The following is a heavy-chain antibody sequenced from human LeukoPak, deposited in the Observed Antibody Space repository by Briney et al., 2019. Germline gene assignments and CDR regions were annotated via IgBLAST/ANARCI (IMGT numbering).Heavy chain of an antibody. CDR1: GYTFTSYD. CDR2: MNPNSGNT. CDR3: ARTPPYYGSGTFDY. V-gene: IGHV1-8*01. Sequence: ASVKVSCKASGYTFTSYDINWVRQATGQGLEWMGWMNPNSGNTGYAQKFQGRVTMTRNTSISTAYMELSSLRSEDTAVYYCARTPPYYGSGTFDYWGQGTLVTVSS. D-gene: IGHD3-10*01. J-gene: IGHJ4*02.